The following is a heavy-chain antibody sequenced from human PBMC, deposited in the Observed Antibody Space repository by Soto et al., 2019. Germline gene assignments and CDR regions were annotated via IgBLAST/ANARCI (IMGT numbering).Heavy chain of an antibody. CDR3: ARGNDYSNYDSTMNWFDP. V-gene: IGHV3-48*01. D-gene: IGHD4-4*01. CDR2: ISSSSSTI. Sequence: GGSLRLSCAASGFTFSSYSMNWVRQAPGKGLEWVSYISSSSSTIYYADSVKGRFTISRDNAKNSLYLQMSSLRAEDTAVDYWARGNDYSNYDSTMNWFDPWGQGTLVTVSS. J-gene: IGHJ5*02. CDR1: GFTFSSYS.